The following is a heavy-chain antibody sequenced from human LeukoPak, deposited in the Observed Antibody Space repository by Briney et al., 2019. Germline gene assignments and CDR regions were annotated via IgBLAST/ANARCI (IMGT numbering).Heavy chain of an antibody. V-gene: IGHV1-18*01. J-gene: IGHJ4*02. Sequence: ASVKVSCKASGYTFTIYGIRWVRQARRQGREGMGWISAYNSNTNYSQNLQGRVSMTTETSTSKAYMELRSLRSDDTAVYYCAGDILRRVLEYWGQGPLVTVSS. D-gene: IGHD3-9*01. CDR3: AGDILRRVLEY. CDR1: GYTFTIYG. CDR2: ISAYNSNT.